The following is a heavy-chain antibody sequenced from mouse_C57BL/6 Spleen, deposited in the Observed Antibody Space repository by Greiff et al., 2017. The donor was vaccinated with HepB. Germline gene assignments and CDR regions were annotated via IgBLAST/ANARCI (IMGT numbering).Heavy chain of an antibody. CDR1: GFSLTSYG. V-gene: IGHV2-6*03. Sequence: VQLQQSGPGLVAPSQSLSITCTVSGFSLTSYGLHWVRQPPGKGLEWLVVIWSDGSTTYNSALKSRLSISKDNSKSQVFLKMNSLQTDDTAMYYCARALHLYYAMDYWGQGTSVTVSS. J-gene: IGHJ4*01. CDR2: IWSDGST. CDR3: ARALHLYYAMDY.